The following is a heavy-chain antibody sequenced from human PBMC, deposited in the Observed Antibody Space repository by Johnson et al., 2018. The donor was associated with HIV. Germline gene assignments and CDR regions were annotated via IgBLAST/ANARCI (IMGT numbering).Heavy chain of an antibody. D-gene: IGHD4-17*01. V-gene: IGHV3-48*03. CDR2: ISPSGGGI. CDR1: GFTFSIYD. CDR3: ARDSTPWGGDHVGYAFDI. Sequence: MQLVESGGGLVQPGGSLRLSCAASGFTFSIYDMHWVRQAPGKGLEWVSHISPSGGGIYYADPVKGRFTISRDNAKNSLYLQMNSLRAEDTALYYCARDSTPWGGDHVGYAFDIWGRGTMVTVSS. J-gene: IGHJ3*02.